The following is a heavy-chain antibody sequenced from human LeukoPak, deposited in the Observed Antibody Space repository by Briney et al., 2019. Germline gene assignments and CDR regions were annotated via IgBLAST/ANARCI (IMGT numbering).Heavy chain of an antibody. D-gene: IGHD5-24*01. Sequence: GGSLRLSCAASGFTFSSYAMNWVRQAPGKGLEWLSGISGSGNGTYYADSVQGRFIISRDNSKNMVYLQMNSLTVEDAATYYCAKRTMSAFDSWGQGTLLIVSS. J-gene: IGHJ4*02. CDR3: AKRTMSAFDS. V-gene: IGHV3-23*01. CDR2: ISGSGNGT. CDR1: GFTFSSYA.